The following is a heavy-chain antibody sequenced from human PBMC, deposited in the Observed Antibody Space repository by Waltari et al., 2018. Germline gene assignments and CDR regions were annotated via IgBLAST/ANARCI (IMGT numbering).Heavy chain of an antibody. CDR1: GFTFDDYA. D-gene: IGHD3-22*01. CDR2: ISWNSGSI. V-gene: IGHV3-9*03. J-gene: IGHJ3*02. Sequence: EVQLVESGGGLVQPGRSLRLSCAASGFTFDDYAMPWVRQAPGKGLEWVSGISWNSGSIGYADSVKGRFTISRDNAKNSLYLQMNSLRAEDMALYYCAKGHYYDSSAEPFAFDIWGQGTMVTVSS. CDR3: AKGHYYDSSAEPFAFDI.